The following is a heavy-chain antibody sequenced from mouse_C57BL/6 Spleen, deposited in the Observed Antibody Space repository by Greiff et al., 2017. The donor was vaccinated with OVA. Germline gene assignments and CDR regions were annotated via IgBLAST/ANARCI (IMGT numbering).Heavy chain of an antibody. J-gene: IGHJ4*01. CDR2: INPNNGGT. CDR3: ARTITTSSFYAMDY. D-gene: IGHD1-2*01. CDR1: GYTFTDYN. V-gene: IGHV1-18*01. Sequence: EVQLQQSGPELVKPGASVKIPCKASGYTFTDYNMDWVKQSHGKSLDWIGDINPNNGGTIYNQKFKGKATLTVDKSSSTAYMELRSLTSEDTAVYYCARTITTSSFYAMDYWGQGTSVTVSS.